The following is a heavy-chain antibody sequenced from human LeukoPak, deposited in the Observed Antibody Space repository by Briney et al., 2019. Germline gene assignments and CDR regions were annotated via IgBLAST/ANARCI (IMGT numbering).Heavy chain of an antibody. CDR1: GGSISSGSYY. V-gene: IGHV4-61*10. D-gene: IGHD6-13*01. CDR2: IYYSGST. J-gene: IGHJ3*02. CDR3: ARVQQQLVLYAFDI. Sequence: SQTLSLTCTVSGGSISSGSYYWSWIRQPAGKGLEWIGYIYYSGSTNYNPSLKSRVTISVDTSKNQFSLKLSSVTAADTAVYYCARVQQQLVLYAFDIWGQGTMVTVSS.